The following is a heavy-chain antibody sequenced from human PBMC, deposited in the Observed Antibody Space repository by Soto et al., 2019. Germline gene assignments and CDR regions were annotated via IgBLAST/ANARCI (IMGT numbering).Heavy chain of an antibody. CDR1: GGFISSYC. D-gene: IGHD1-26*01. Sequence: SETLSLTCTVSGGFISSYCWSWTRQPPGKGLEWIGYIYYRGSTNYNPSLKSRVTISVDKSKNQFSLKLSTVTAEDTAVYYCARVSVGEQPGGYYCMDVWGKGTTVTVSS. CDR2: IYYRGST. V-gene: IGHV4-59*01. CDR3: ARVSVGEQPGGYYCMDV. J-gene: IGHJ6*03.